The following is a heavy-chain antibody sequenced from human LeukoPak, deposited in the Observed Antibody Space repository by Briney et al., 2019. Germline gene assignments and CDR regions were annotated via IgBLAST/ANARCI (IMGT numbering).Heavy chain of an antibody. J-gene: IGHJ4*02. CDR1: GGSISSGSYH. CDR2: IYTSGST. D-gene: IGHD6-19*01. CDR3: ARGRGSGHVLLPFDY. Sequence: SQTLSLTCTVSGGSISSGSYHWSWIRQPAGKGLEWIGRIYTSGSTNYNPSLKSRVSISVDTSKNQFSLKLSSVTAADTAVYYCARGRGSGHVLLPFDYWGQGTLVTVSS. V-gene: IGHV4-61*02.